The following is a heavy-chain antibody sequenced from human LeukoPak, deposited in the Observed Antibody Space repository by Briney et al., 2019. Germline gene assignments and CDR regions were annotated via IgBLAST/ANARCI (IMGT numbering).Heavy chain of an antibody. CDR2: INHSGST. V-gene: IGHV4-34*01. J-gene: IGHJ6*02. CDR1: GGSFSGYY. D-gene: IGHD2-15*01. CDR3: ARGTHSYCSGGSCYGGYYGMDV. Sequence: KSSETLSLTCAVYGGSFSGYYWSWIRQPPGKGLEWIGEINHSGSTNYNPSLKSRVTISVDTSKNQFSLKLSSVTAADTAVYYCARGTHSYCSGGSCYGGYYGMDVWGQGTTVTVSS.